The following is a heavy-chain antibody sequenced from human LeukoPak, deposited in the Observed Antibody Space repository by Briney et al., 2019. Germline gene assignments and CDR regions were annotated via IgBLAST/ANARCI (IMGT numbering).Heavy chain of an antibody. J-gene: IGHJ5*02. D-gene: IGHD3-10*01. CDR2: VSYTGTT. CDR3: ATQYYGFDP. Sequence: SETLSLTCTVSGGPINSNTYFWGWIRQPPGKGLEWIGTVSYTGTTYYNPSLKSRLTISVDTSKSQFSLKLTSVTAADTAVYYCATQYYGFDPWGQGILVTVSS. V-gene: IGHV4-39*01. CDR1: GGPINSNTYF.